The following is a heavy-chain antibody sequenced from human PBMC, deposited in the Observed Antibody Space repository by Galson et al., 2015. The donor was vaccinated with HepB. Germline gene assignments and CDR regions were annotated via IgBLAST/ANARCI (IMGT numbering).Heavy chain of an antibody. Sequence: SLRLSCAASGFTFSSYGMHWVRQAPGKGLEWVAVVSYDGSNKYYADSVKGRFTISRDNSKNTLYLQMNSLRAEDTAVYYCAKGGSRYGDYALWYFQHWGQGTLVTVSS. CDR2: VSYDGSNK. CDR3: AKGGSRYGDYALWYFQH. CDR1: GFTFSSYG. D-gene: IGHD4-17*01. V-gene: IGHV3-30*18. J-gene: IGHJ1*01.